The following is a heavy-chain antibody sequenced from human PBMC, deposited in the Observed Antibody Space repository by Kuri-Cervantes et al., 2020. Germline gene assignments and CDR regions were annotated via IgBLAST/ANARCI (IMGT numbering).Heavy chain of an antibody. Sequence: GGSLRLSCAASGFTLSSYGMNWVRQAPGKGLEWVSSISSSSSYIYYADSVKGRFTISRDNSKNTLYLQMNSLRAEDTAVYYCARAPGGYYYGMDVWGQGTTVTVSS. CDR1: GFTLSSYG. CDR3: ARAPGGYYYGMDV. CDR2: ISSSSSYI. D-gene: IGHD3-10*01. J-gene: IGHJ6*02. V-gene: IGHV3-21*01.